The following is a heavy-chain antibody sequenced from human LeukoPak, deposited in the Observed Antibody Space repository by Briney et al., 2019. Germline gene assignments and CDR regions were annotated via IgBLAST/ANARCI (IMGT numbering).Heavy chain of an antibody. CDR1: GFTFSSYA. J-gene: IGHJ5*02. CDR2: ISGRDSTT. Sequence: GGSLRLSCAASGFTFSSYAMSWVRQAPGKGLEWVSGISGRDSTTYYADSVKGRFTISRENSKNTLYLQMNSLRAEDTAVYYCATSGGSYWSWGQGTLITVSS. D-gene: IGHD1-26*01. V-gene: IGHV3-23*01. CDR3: ATSGGSYWS.